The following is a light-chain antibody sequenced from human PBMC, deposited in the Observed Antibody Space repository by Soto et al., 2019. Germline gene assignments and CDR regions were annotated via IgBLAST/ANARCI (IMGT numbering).Light chain of an antibody. Sequence: FMLTQPHSMSESPGKTGSISCTRASANIGSDYVQWYQQRQGSAPTILIYADDQRPSGVPDRFSGSIDISSNSASLTISGLKTEEEADYYCQSHQGGFWVFGGGTKLTVL. CDR1: SANIGSDY. CDR2: ADD. CDR3: QSHQGGFWV. V-gene: IGLV6-57*03. J-gene: IGLJ3*02.